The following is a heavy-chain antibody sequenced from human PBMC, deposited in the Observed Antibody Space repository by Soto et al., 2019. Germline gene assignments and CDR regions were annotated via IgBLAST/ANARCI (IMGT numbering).Heavy chain of an antibody. CDR3: ARPGYSNYGPGVDV. CDR1: VFTFSVYW. CDR2: IDSDGSTT. D-gene: IGHD4-4*01. V-gene: IGHV3-74*01. Sequence: EVQLVESGGGLVQPGGSLRLSCAASVFTFSVYWMHWVRQAPGKGLVWVSRIDSDGSTTSYEDSVKGRFTISRDNAKSTLYLQMNSLRAEDTAVYYCARPGYSNYGPGVDVWGQGTTVTVSS. J-gene: IGHJ6*02.